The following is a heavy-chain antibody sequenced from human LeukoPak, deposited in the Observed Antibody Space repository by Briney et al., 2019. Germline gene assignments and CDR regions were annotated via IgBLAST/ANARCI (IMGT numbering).Heavy chain of an antibody. V-gene: IGHV3-30*02. Sequence: PGGSLRLSCAASGFTFSSYGMHWVRQAPGKGLEWVAFIRYDGSNKYYADSVKGRFTISRDNCKNTLYLQMNSLRAEDTAVYYCAKDHSSIAAAGTGLDYWGQGILVTVSS. J-gene: IGHJ4*02. D-gene: IGHD6-13*01. CDR2: IRYDGSNK. CDR1: GFTFSSYG. CDR3: AKDHSSIAAAGTGLDY.